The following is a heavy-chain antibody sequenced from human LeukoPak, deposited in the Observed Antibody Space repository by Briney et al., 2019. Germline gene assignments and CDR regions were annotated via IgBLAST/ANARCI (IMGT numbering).Heavy chain of an antibody. CDR2: IKQDGSEK. CDR3: ARDTLEYSNSPDALDI. CDR1: GVTFSSSW. D-gene: IGHD4-23*01. J-gene: IGHJ3*02. V-gene: IGHV3-7*01. Sequence: PGGSLRLSCAASGVTFSSSWMSWGRQAPGKGLEWVANIKQDGSEKYYLEPEKDRFTISRDNAKTSLYMQMESMRDEDTAIYYCARDTLEYSNSPDALDIWGQGTMVTVSS.